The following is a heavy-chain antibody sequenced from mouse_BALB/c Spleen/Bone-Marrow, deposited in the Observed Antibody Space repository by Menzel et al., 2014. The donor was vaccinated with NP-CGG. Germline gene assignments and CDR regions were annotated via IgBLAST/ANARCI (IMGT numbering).Heavy chain of an antibody. CDR3: VRSYDSYAMAF. J-gene: IGHJ4*01. CDR1: GFTFSSFG. CDR2: ISSGSSTI. D-gene: IGHD2-10*02. V-gene: IGHV5-17*02. Sequence: EVQGVESGGGLAQPRGSRKLSCAASGFTFSSFGMHWVRQAPEKGLEWVAYISSGSSTIYYADTVKGRFTISRDNPKNTLFLQMTSLRSEDTAMYYCVRSYDSYAMAFWGQGTSVTVSS.